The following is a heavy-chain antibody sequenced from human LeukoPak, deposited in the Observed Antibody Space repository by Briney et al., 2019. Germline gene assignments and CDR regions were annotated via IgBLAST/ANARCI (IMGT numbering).Heavy chain of an antibody. D-gene: IGHD3-9*01. J-gene: IGHJ4*02. Sequence: GGSLRLSCAASGFTFSSYAMSWVRQAPGKGLEGVSAISGSGGSTYYADSVKGRFTIPRDNSKNTLYLQMNSLRAEDPAVYYCAKDDDILTGYTFDYWGQGTLVTVSS. CDR2: ISGSGGST. CDR3: AKDDDILTGYTFDY. CDR1: GFTFSSYA. V-gene: IGHV3-23*01.